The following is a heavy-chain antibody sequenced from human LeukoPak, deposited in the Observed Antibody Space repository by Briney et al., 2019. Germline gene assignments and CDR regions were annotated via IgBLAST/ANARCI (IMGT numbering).Heavy chain of an antibody. CDR1: GFTFSDYY. D-gene: IGHD6-13*01. Sequence: GGSLRLSCAASGFTFSDYYMSWIRQAPGKGLEWVSYISSSGSTIYYADSVKGQFTISRDNAKNSLYLQMNSLRAEDTAVYYCARDPEGYSSSWYFDYWGQGTLVTVSS. CDR2: ISSSGSTI. V-gene: IGHV3-11*01. J-gene: IGHJ4*02. CDR3: ARDPEGYSSSWYFDY.